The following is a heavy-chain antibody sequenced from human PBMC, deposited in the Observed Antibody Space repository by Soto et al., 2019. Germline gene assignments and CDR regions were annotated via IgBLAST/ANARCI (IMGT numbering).Heavy chain of an antibody. CDR2: INPSGGST. V-gene: IGHV1-46*01. CDR3: ARVKKDSSGGYEMEYDYYGMDV. CDR1: GYTFTSYY. D-gene: IGHD6-19*01. Sequence: QVQLVQSGAEVKKPGASVKVSCKASGYTFTSYYMHWVRQAPGQGLEWMGIINPSGGSTSYAQKLQGRGTRTRDTATSTVYMELSSLRAEDTAVDYCARVKKDSSGGYEMEYDYYGMDVGGQGTTVTVSS. J-gene: IGHJ6*02.